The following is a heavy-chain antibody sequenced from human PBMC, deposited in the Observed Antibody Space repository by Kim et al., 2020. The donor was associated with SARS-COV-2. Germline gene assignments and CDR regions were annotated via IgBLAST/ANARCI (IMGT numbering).Heavy chain of an antibody. CDR3: AKKMITFGGVIAFDAFD. V-gene: IGHV3-9*01. D-gene: IGHD3-16*02. CDR1: GFTFDDYA. CDR2: ISWNSGSI. Sequence: GGSLRLSCAASGFTFDDYAMHWVRQAPGKGLEWVSGISWNSGSIGYADSVKGRFTISRDNAKNSLYLQMNSLRAEDTALYYCAKKMITFGGVIAFDAFD. J-gene: IGHJ3*02.